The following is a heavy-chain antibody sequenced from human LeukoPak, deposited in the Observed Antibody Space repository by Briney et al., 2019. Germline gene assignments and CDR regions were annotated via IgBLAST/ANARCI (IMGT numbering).Heavy chain of an antibody. J-gene: IGHJ5*02. CDR1: GFTFDDYA. V-gene: IGHV3-43D*03. Sequence: GSLRLSCAASGFTFDDYAMHWVRQAPGKGLEWVSLISWDSGNTYYADSVKGRFTISRDNSKNSLSLQMNSLRAEDTAVYYCARDLSAAVADEGSWGQGTLVTVSS. CDR3: ARDLSAAVADEGS. CDR2: ISWDSGNT. D-gene: IGHD6-19*01.